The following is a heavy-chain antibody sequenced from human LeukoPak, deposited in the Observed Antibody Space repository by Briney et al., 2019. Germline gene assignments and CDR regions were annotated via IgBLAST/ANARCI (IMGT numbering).Heavy chain of an antibody. CDR1: GFTFSVYA. J-gene: IGHJ4*02. D-gene: IGHD1-26*01. V-gene: IGHV3-23*01. CDR3: AKGLYSGSYDGFDS. Sequence: GGSLRLSCAASGFTFSVYAMTWVRQAPGKGLEWVSVVSGTGETTYCADSVKGRFTISRDNSKNTLYLQMNSLRAEDTAVYYCAKGLYSGSYDGFDSWGQGALVTVSS. CDR2: VSGTGETT.